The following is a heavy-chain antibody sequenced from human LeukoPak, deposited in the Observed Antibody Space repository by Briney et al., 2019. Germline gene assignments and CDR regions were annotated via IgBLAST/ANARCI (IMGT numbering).Heavy chain of an antibody. V-gene: IGHV4-34*01. CDR3: ARDNEQWPPRGWFDP. CDR1: GGSFSGYY. D-gene: IGHD6-19*01. Sequence: SETLSLTCAVYGGSFSGYYWSWIRQPPGKGLEWIGEINHSGSTNYNPSLKSRVTISVDKSKNQFSLNLSSVTAADTAVYFCARDNEQWPPRGWFDPWGQGTLVTVSS. CDR2: INHSGST. J-gene: IGHJ5*02.